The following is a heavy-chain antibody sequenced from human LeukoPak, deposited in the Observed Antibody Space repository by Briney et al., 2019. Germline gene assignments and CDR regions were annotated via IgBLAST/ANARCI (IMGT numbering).Heavy chain of an antibody. Sequence: SETLSLTCTVSGYSISSGYYWGWIRQPPGKGLEWIGSIYHSGSTYYNPSLKSRVTISVDTSKNQFSLQLSSVTAADTAVYYCARDDYSKGYYYYYMDVWGKGTTVTVSS. CDR2: IYHSGST. CDR1: GYSISSGYY. CDR3: ARDDYSKGYYYYYMDV. D-gene: IGHD4-11*01. V-gene: IGHV4-38-2*02. J-gene: IGHJ6*03.